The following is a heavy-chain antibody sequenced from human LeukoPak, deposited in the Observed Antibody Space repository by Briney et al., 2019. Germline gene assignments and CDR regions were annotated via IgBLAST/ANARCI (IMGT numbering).Heavy chain of an antibody. CDR2: VYYTGST. CDR3: ARHLTISGSYPFDS. D-gene: IGHD3-10*01. Sequence: PSETLSLTCIVSSGSISNYYWSWIRQPPGKGLDWIGYVYYTGSTNYNPSLKSRVTISVDTSKNQFSLRLSSVTAADTAVYYCARHLTISGSYPFDSWGQGTLVTVSS. V-gene: IGHV4-59*08. CDR1: SGSISNYY. J-gene: IGHJ4*02.